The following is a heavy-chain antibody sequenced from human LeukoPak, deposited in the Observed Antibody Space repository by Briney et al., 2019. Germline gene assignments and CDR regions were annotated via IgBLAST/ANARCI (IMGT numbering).Heavy chain of an antibody. CDR3: ARTYTYYYGSGSYMEEMDV. CDR2: IKQDGSEK. V-gene: IGHV3-7*01. D-gene: IGHD3-10*01. Sequence: GGSLRLSCAASGFTFSSYWMSCVRQAPGKGLEWVANIKQDGSEKYYVDSLKGRFTISRDNAKNSLYLQMNSLRAEDTAVYYRARTYTYYYGSGSYMEEMDVWGKGTTVTISS. CDR1: GFTFSSYW. J-gene: IGHJ6*04.